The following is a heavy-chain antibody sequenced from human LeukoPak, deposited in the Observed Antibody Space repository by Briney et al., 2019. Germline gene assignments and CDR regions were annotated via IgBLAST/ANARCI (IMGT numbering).Heavy chain of an antibody. Sequence: GASVKVSCKASGGTFSSYAISWVRQAPGQGLEWMGGIIPIFGTANYAQKFQGRVTITTDESTSTAYMELSSLRSGDTAVYYCARTEEEMDFWFDPGGQGTLVTVSS. CDR2: IIPIFGTA. V-gene: IGHV1-69*05. J-gene: IGHJ5*02. CDR3: ARTEEEMDFWFDP. D-gene: IGHD5-24*01. CDR1: GGTFSSYA.